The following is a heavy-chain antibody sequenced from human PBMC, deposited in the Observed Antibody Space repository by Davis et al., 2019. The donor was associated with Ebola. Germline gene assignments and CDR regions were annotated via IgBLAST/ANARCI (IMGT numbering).Heavy chain of an antibody. V-gene: IGHV3-30-3*01. CDR2: ISYDGSNK. Sequence: PGGSLRLSCAASGFTFSSYAMHWVRQAPGKGLEWVAVISYDGSNKYYADSVKGRFTISRDNSKNTLYLQMTSLRAEDTAVYYCARDGPMVQGVIITYYYGMDVWGQGTTVTVSS. CDR3: ARDGPMVQGVIITYYYGMDV. J-gene: IGHJ6*02. D-gene: IGHD3-10*01. CDR1: GFTFSSYA.